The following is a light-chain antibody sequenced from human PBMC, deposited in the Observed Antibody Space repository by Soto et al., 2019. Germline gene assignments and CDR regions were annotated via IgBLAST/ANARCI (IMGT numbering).Light chain of an antibody. CDR3: QQYAGSPGFT. CDR2: GAS. V-gene: IGKV3-20*01. Sequence: EIVLTKSPGTLSLSPGERAALSCRASQSVRSNSLAWYQQKPGQAPRLLIYGASSRATGIPDRFSGSGSGTDFTLTISGLEPEDFAVYYCQQYAGSPGFTFGPGTKVDVK. J-gene: IGKJ3*01. CDR1: QSVRSNS.